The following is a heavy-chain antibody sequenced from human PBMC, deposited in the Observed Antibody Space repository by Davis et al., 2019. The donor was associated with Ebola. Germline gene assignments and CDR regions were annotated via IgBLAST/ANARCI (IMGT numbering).Heavy chain of an antibody. Sequence: PSETLSLTCTVSGGSISSHYWSWIRQPPGKGLEWIGYIYYSGSTNYNPSLKSRVTISVDTSKNQFSLKLSSVTAADTAMYYCARAIGGYPPNDAFDIWGQGTMVTVSS. CDR1: GGSISSHY. CDR2: IYYSGST. V-gene: IGHV4-59*11. D-gene: IGHD2-15*01. J-gene: IGHJ3*02. CDR3: ARAIGGYPPNDAFDI.